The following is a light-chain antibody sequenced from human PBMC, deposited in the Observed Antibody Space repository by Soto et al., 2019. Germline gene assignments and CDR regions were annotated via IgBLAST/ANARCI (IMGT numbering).Light chain of an antibody. J-gene: IGKJ3*01. CDR3: QQYGSSPFT. CDR2: GAS. Sequence: EIVLTQSPGTVSLSPGERATLSCRASQSVSSSYLAWYQQKPCQAPRLLIYGASSRATGIPDRFSGSGSGTDFTLTISRLEPEDFAVYYCQQYGSSPFTFGPGTKVDIK. V-gene: IGKV3-20*01. CDR1: QSVSSSY.